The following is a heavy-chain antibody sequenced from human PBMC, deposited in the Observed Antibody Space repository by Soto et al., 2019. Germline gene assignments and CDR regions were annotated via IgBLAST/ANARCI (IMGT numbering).Heavy chain of an antibody. CDR2: IIPILGIA. J-gene: IGHJ6*03. CDR1: GGTFSSYT. D-gene: IGHD6-13*01. CDR3: ARDLIEQQLAFYYYYMDV. Sequence: ASVKVSCKASGGTFSSYTISWVRQAPGQGLEWMGRIIPILGIANYAQKFQGRVTITADKSTSTAYMELSSLRSEDTAVYYCARDLIEQQLAFYYYYMDVWGKGTTVTVSS. V-gene: IGHV1-69*04.